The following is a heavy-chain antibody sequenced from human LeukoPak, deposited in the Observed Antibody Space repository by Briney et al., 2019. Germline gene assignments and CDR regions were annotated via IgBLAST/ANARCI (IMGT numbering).Heavy chain of an antibody. V-gene: IGHV1-46*01. CDR3: ARDIAVSGSYYSALDY. CDR2: INPSGGST. J-gene: IGHJ4*02. CDR1: GYTFTSYY. D-gene: IGHD1-26*01. Sequence: ASVKVSCKASGYTFTSYYMHWVRQAPGQGLEWMRIINPSGGSTSYAQKFQGRVTMTRDTSTSTVYMELSSLRSEDTAVYYCARDIAVSGSYYSALDYWGQGTLVTVSS.